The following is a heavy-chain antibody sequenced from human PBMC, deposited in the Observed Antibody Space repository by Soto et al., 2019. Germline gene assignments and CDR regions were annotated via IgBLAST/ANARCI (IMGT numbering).Heavy chain of an antibody. V-gene: IGHV3-66*01. Sequence: EVQLVESGGGVVQPGGSLRLSCAASGFTVSNNYMRWVRQAPGKGLEWVSLIYSGGATYYADSVKGRFTISIDNSKNTLYLKMNSLRAEDKAVYYCARDGTYNWVGGQGILVTVSS. CDR1: GFTVSNNY. CDR2: IYSGGAT. J-gene: IGHJ4*02. D-gene: IGHD1-1*01. CDR3: ARDGTYNWV.